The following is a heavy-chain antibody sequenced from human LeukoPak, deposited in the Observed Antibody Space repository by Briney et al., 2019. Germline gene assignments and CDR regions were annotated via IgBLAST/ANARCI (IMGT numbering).Heavy chain of an antibody. J-gene: IGHJ3*02. Sequence: GGSLRLSCAASGFIFSSYSMNWVRQAPGKGLEWISYISSSSSTIYYAHSVKGRFTISRDNAENSLYLQMNSLRAEDTAVYYCANGLWLENAFDIWGQGTMVTVSS. D-gene: IGHD6-19*01. CDR1: GFIFSSYS. CDR2: ISSSSSTI. CDR3: ANGLWLENAFDI. V-gene: IGHV3-48*01.